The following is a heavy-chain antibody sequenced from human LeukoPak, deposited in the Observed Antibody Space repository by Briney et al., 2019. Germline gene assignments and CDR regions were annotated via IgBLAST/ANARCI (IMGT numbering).Heavy chain of an antibody. CDR2: LYRGGNT. CDR3: ARDRIEGATSDFDY. J-gene: IGHJ4*02. D-gene: IGHD2-21*01. V-gene: IGHV3-66*01. CDR1: GLTVSDNF. Sequence: GGSLRLSCAASGLTVSDNFMSWVRQAPGKGLEWVSVLYRGGNTYYADSVRGRFTISRANSKNMVYLQMNSLTAEDTAVYYCARDRIEGATSDFDYWGQGTLVTVSS.